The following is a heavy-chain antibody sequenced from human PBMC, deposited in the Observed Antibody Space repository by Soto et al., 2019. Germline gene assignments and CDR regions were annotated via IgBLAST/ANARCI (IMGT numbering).Heavy chain of an antibody. J-gene: IGHJ4*02. Sequence: QITLKESGPTLVKPTQTLTLTCTFSGFSLSTTDVGVGWIRQPPGKALEWLAVIFWDDDKRYSPSLQSRLTNNKDTSTKQVVLRMTNMDPVNTATYYCAHIRYCSGVSCFDFWGQGSLVTVSS. CDR1: GFSLSTTDVG. CDR3: AHIRYCSGVSCFDF. D-gene: IGHD2-15*01. CDR2: IFWDDDK. V-gene: IGHV2-5*02.